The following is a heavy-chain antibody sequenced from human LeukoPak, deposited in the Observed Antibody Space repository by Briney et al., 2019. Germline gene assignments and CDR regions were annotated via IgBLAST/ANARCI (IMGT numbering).Heavy chain of an antibody. CDR2: ISDGGVT. CDR1: DFAVSDNY. J-gene: IGHJ4*02. CDR3: GGSGSYYTPSYY. V-gene: IGHV3-53*01. D-gene: IGHD3-10*01. Sequence: GGSLRLSCATSDFAVSDNYMSWVRQAPGRGLEWVSVISDGGVTYYADSVKGRFTISRDDSNDTLYLQMNSLRPEDTAVYYCGGSGSYYTPSYYWGQGTLVTVSS.